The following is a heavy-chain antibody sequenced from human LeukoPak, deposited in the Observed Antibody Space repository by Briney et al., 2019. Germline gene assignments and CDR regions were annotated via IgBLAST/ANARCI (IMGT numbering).Heavy chain of an antibody. CDR3: AKGEQWLVLYFQH. CDR2: IIGSGGGT. CDR1: GFTFSSYA. Sequence: GGSLRLSCAVSGFTFSSYAMSWVRQAPGKGLEWVAAIIGSGGGTDYADSVKGRFTISRDNSKNTLYLQMNSLRAEDTAVYYCAKGEQWLVLYFQHWGQGTLVTVSS. D-gene: IGHD6-19*01. V-gene: IGHV3-23*01. J-gene: IGHJ1*01.